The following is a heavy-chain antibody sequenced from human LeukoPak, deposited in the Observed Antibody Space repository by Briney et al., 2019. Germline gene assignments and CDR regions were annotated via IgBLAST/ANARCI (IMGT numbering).Heavy chain of an antibody. D-gene: IGHD2-2*01. CDR2: ISSSSSYI. CDR3: AKGYCSSTSCYPGGY. V-gene: IGHV3-21*04. Sequence: GGSLRLSCAAAGFTFSSYSVKWVRQPPGKGLGWVSSISSSSSYIYYADSVKGRFTISRDNAKTSLYLQMNSRSAEDTALYYCAKGYCSSTSCYPGGYWGQGTLVTVSS. CDR1: GFTFSSYS. J-gene: IGHJ4*02.